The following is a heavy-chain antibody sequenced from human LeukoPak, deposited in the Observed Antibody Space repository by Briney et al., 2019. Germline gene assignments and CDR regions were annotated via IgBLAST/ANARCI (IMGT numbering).Heavy chain of an antibody. V-gene: IGHV2-5*01. CDR3: AHRPTARQYGDYFDY. Sequence: SGPTLVNPTQTLTLTCTFSGFSLSTTGVGVGWIRQPPGKAPEWLALIYWNEDKRYSPSLKSRLTISKDTSKNQVVLTMTNMDPVDTATYYCAHRPTARQYGDYFDYWGQGTLVTVSS. J-gene: IGHJ4*02. CDR1: GFSLSTTGVG. D-gene: IGHD4-17*01. CDR2: IYWNEDK.